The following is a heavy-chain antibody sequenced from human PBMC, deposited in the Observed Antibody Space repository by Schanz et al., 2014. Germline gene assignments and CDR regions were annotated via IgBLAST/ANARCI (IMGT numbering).Heavy chain of an antibody. CDR2: ISGSGDIK. CDR1: GFTFSSYA. J-gene: IGHJ5*02. D-gene: IGHD2-15*01. CDR3: AKKDMPGPFEA. V-gene: IGHV3-23*04. Sequence: EVQLVESGGGLVQPGGSLRLSCAASGFTFSSYAMSWVRPAAGKGLEWESGISGSGDIKNYGDSVKDRFTISRDISRNTLYLQMNTLSAEDTAVYDCAKKDMPGPFEAWGQGTLVTVSS.